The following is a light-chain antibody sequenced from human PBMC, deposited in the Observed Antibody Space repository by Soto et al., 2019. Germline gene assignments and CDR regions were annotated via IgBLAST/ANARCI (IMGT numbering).Light chain of an antibody. Sequence: QSALTQPRSVSGSPGQSVTISCTGTSSDVGGYNYVSWYQRHPGKAPKLIISDVTKRPSGVPDRFSGSKSGNTASLTISGLQAEDEADYYCSSYAGSNNLVFGGGTKVTVL. J-gene: IGLJ2*01. CDR3: SSYAGSNNLV. CDR2: DVT. CDR1: SSDVGGYNY. V-gene: IGLV2-11*01.